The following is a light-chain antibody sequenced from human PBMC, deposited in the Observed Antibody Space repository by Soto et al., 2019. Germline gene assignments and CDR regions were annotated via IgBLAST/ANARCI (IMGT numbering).Light chain of an antibody. Sequence: QSVLTQPASVSASPGQSIAISCTGNDSDIGGYDHVSWYQQHPGKAPKLLIYDVTNRPSGVSSRFSGSKAGRTASLTISGLQTEDEADYYCSSHTSSTALVFGTGTKVTVL. CDR2: DVT. CDR3: SSHTSSTALV. V-gene: IGLV2-14*03. J-gene: IGLJ1*01. CDR1: DSDIGGYDH.